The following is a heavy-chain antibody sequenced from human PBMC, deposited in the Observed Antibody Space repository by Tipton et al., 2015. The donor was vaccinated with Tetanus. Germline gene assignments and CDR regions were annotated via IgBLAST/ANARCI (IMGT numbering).Heavy chain of an antibody. V-gene: IGHV3-74*01. Sequence: GSLRLSCAASGFTFRNYWMHWVRQAPGKGLVWVSRINGEASDTGYADSVEGRLSISRDNTKNMLYLQINSLRAEDTAVYYCARDFSYYFDSKSGFDYWGQGTLVTVSS. J-gene: IGHJ4*02. CDR2: INGEASDT. CDR3: ARDFSYYFDSKSGFDY. CDR1: GFTFRNYW. D-gene: IGHD3-22*01.